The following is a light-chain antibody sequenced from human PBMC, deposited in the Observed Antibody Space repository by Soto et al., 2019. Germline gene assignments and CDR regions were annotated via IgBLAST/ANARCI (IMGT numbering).Light chain of an antibody. V-gene: IGKV1-39*01. CDR3: QQSYNSPQT. CDR1: QSISGS. Sequence: IEVTQSPSSLAASVGDRVTITCRASQSISGSLNWYQQKPGKAPKLLIYGASTLQSGVPSRFSGSESGIDFTLTISSLQPEDFATYSCQQSYNSPQTFGQGTKVDIK. CDR2: GAS. J-gene: IGKJ1*01.